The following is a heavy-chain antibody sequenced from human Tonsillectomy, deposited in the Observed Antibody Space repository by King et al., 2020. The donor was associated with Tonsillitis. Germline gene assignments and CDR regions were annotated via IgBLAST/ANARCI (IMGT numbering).Heavy chain of an antibody. Sequence: VQLVESGGGLVQPGGSLRLSCAASGFTFSSYAMSWVRQAPGKGLEWVSGLSVSGQSTNYADSVKGRFTISRAISKNTLFLQMNSLTAEDTAVYYCALLPSHTLISFLSLCHYFYAMAVWGQGTTVTVSS. CDR2: LSVSGQST. CDR3: ALLPSHTLISFLSLCHYFYAMAV. D-gene: IGHD2/OR15-2a*01. V-gene: IGHV3-23*04. J-gene: IGHJ6*02. CDR1: GFTFSSYA.